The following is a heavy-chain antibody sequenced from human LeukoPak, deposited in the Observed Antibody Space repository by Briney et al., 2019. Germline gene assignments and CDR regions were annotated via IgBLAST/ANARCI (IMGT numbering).Heavy chain of an antibody. CDR3: AREYSGSSGRAFDI. CDR1: GFTFTTYT. J-gene: IGHJ3*02. D-gene: IGHD6-6*01. CDR2: ISSSSTAI. V-gene: IGHV3-48*01. Sequence: GGSLRLSCAASGFTFTTYTMNWVRQAPGKGLEWVSYISSSSTAIYYADSVKGRFTISRDNAKNSLSLQMNSLRAEDTAVYYCAREYSGSSGRAFDIWGQGTMVTVSS.